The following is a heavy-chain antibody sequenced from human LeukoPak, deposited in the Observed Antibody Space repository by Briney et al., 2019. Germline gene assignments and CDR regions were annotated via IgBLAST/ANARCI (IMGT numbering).Heavy chain of an antibody. Sequence: ASVKVSCKASGYTFTGYFIHWVRQAPGQGLEWMGWINPNTGGTNYAQRFQGRVTMTRDTSISTAYLELSRLRSDDTAVYYCARRDRTTFDAFDIRGQGTMVTVSS. V-gene: IGHV1-2*02. CDR2: INPNTGGT. CDR3: ARRDRTTFDAFDI. J-gene: IGHJ3*02. CDR1: GYTFTGYF. D-gene: IGHD2/OR15-2a*01.